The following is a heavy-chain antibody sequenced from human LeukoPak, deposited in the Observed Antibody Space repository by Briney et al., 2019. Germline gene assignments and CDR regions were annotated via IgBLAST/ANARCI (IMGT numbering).Heavy chain of an antibody. Sequence: GGSLRLSCTTSGFNFRAYWMGWVRQAPGKGLEWVSYITGPSSSMSYSDSVKGRFIISRDNTKNSLYLQMTSLRAEDTAVYYCAGDQAGDYVPPDYWGQGTLVTVSS. D-gene: IGHD4-17*01. CDR2: ITGPSSSM. CDR3: AGDQAGDYVPPDY. J-gene: IGHJ4*02. V-gene: IGHV3-48*04. CDR1: GFNFRAYW.